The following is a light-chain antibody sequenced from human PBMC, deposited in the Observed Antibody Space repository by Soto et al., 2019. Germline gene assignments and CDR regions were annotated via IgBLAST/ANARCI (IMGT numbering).Light chain of an antibody. J-gene: IGKJ5*01. CDR3: QQYGSSPPIT. CDR2: GAT. Sequence: AQSPYTLSASVGDRVTSTSRGSQSISGWLAWYQQKPGQPPRLLIFGATTRAPDVHARFSGSGSATEFTLTISRLEPEDFAVYYCQQYGSSPPITFGQGTRLEIK. V-gene: IGKV3-20*01. CDR1: QSISGW.